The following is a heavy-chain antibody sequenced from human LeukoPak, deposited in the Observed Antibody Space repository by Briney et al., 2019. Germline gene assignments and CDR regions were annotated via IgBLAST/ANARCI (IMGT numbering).Heavy chain of an antibody. CDR2: IYYSGST. CDR1: GGSITSYY. CDR3: ARAPSYGNYYYYYGMDV. D-gene: IGHD4-11*01. J-gene: IGHJ6*02. V-gene: IGHV4-59*01. Sequence: SETLSLTCNVSGGSITSYYWSWIRQPPGKGLEWIGYIYYSGSTSYNPSLKSRVTISVDTSNNQFSLKLSSVTAADTAVYYCARAPSYGNYYYYYGMDVWGQGTTVTVSS.